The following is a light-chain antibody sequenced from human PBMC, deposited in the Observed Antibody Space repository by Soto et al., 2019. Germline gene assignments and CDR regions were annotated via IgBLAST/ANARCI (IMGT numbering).Light chain of an antibody. CDR1: SSDVGGYDH. CDR2: DVN. V-gene: IGLV2-11*01. J-gene: IGLJ2*01. CDR3: CSYAGSYTNV. Sequence: QSVLTQPRSVSGSPGQSVTISCTGTSSDVGGYDHVSWYQQHPGKAPNLMIYDVNKRPSGVPDRFSGSKSGNTASLTISGLQAEDEAHYYCCSYAGSYTNVFGGGTKLTVL.